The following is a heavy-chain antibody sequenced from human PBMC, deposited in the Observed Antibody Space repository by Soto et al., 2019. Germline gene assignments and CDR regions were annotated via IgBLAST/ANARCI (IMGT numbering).Heavy chain of an antibody. J-gene: IGHJ4*02. Sequence: SVEVSFKASGSTFSSFAISWVRQAPVQGLEWMGGIIPVFGTTNYAQKFQGRVTITADVTSAAYMELSSLTSEDTAVYYCASFYYYDNSGYPAPSYYFDYWGQGTLVTVSS. CDR1: GSTFSSFA. V-gene: IGHV1-69*13. CDR3: ASFYYYDNSGYPAPSYYFDY. D-gene: IGHD3-22*01. CDR2: IIPVFGTT.